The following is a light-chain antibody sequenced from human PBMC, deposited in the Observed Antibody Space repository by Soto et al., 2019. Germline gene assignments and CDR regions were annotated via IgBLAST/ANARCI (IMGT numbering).Light chain of an antibody. CDR2: QDS. J-gene: IGLJ2*01. Sequence: SYELTQPPSVSVSPGQTASITCSGDKLGDKYACWYQQKPGQSPVLVIYQDSKRPSGIPERFSGSNSGNTATLTISGTQAIGEADYYCQAWDSSTVVFGGGTEVTVL. CDR3: QAWDSSTVV. CDR1: KLGDKY. V-gene: IGLV3-1*01.